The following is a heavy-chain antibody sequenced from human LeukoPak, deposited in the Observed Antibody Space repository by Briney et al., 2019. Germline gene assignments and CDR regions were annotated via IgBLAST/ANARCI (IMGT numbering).Heavy chain of an antibody. CDR1: GGSISSSSHY. V-gene: IGHV4-39*01. CDR2: IHYSGST. D-gene: IGHD3-22*01. J-gene: IGHJ4*02. CDR3: ARLGGRYYDSSAGWYFDY. Sequence: PSETLSLTCTVSGGSISSSSHYWGWIRQPPGKGLEWIGSIHYSGSTYYNPSLKSRVTISVDTSKNQFSLKLSSVTAADTAVYHCARLGGRYYDSSAGWYFDYWGQGTLVTVSS.